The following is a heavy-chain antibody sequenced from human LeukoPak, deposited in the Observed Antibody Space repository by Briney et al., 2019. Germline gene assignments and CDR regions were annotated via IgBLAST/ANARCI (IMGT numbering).Heavy chain of an antibody. CDR3: ASGDIVVVPAAMDY. CDR2: IYYSGST. D-gene: IGHD2-2*01. J-gene: IGHJ4*02. Sequence: PSETLSLTCTVSGGSTSSSSYYWGWIRQPPGKGLEWIGSIYYSGSTYYNPSLKSRVTISVDTSKNQFSLKLSSVTAADTAVYYCASGDIVVVPAAMDYWGQGTLVTVSS. CDR1: GGSTSSSSYY. V-gene: IGHV4-39*01.